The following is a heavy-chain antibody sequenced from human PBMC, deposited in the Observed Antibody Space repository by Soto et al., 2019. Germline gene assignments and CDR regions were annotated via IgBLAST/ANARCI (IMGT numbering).Heavy chain of an antibody. CDR3: AKGGSGWYPFDY. D-gene: IGHD6-19*01. J-gene: IGHJ4*02. CDR1: AFTFRNYA. CDR2: ISGGGLNT. Sequence: LRLSCTASAFTFRNYAMTWVRQAPGKSLEWISSISGGGLNTHYADSVKGRFTVSRDDSKSTLYLQMANLTAGDTAVYYCAKGGSGWYPFDYWGQGTLVTVSS. V-gene: IGHV3-23*01.